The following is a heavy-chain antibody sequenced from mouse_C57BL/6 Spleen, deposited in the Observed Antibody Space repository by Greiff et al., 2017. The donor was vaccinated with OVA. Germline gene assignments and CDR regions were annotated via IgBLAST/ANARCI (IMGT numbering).Heavy chain of an antibody. CDR3: ARKGLGHAMDD. Sequence: VKLVESGPGLVQPSQSLSITCTVSGFSLTSYGVHWVRQSPGQGLEWLGVLWSGGSTDYNAAFIYRLSISKDNSKSQVFFKMNRLQADDTAIYYCARKGLGHAMDDWGQGTSVTVSS. CDR2: LWSGGST. J-gene: IGHJ4*01. V-gene: IGHV2-2*01. CDR1: GFSLTSYG. D-gene: IGHD4-1*01.